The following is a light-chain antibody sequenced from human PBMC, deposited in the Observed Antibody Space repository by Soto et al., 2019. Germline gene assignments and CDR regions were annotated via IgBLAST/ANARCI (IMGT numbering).Light chain of an antibody. J-gene: IGLJ2*01. CDR1: YSSIGAGYD. CDR2: GNT. Sequence: QSVLTQPPSVSGAPGQRITISCTGSYSSIGAGYDVHWYQQLPGAAPKLLIYGNTNRPSGVPDRFSGSKSATSASLAITGLQAEDEADYYCQSYDSGPVVFGGGTKLTVL. CDR3: QSYDSGPVV. V-gene: IGLV1-40*01.